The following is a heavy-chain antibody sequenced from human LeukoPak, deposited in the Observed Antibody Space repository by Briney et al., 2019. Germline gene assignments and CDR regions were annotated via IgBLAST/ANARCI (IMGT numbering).Heavy chain of an antibody. CDR2: IYSSGST. D-gene: IGHD2-21*01. J-gene: IGHJ5*02. V-gene: IGHV4-4*07. Sequence: PSETLSLTCTASGGSISSYYWSWIRQPAGKGLEWIGRIYSSGSTYYNPSLKSRVTISVDTSRNQFSLILNSVTAADTAVYYCAREAIVDNWFDPWGQGTLVTVSS. CDR3: AREAIVDNWFDP. CDR1: GGSISSYY.